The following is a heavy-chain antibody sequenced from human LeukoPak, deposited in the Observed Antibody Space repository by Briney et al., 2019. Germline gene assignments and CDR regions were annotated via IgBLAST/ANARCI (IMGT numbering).Heavy chain of an antibody. CDR3: ARIRGSTYPRLDY. CDR2: INHSGST. V-gene: IGHV4-34*01. CDR1: GGSFSGYY. J-gene: IGHJ4*02. Sequence: SETLSLTCAVYGGSFSGYYWSWIRQPPGKGLEWIGEINHSGSTNYNPSLQSRVTISVDTSKNQFSLKLSSVTAAETAVYYCARIRGSTYPRLDYWGQGTLVTVSS. D-gene: IGHD3-10*01.